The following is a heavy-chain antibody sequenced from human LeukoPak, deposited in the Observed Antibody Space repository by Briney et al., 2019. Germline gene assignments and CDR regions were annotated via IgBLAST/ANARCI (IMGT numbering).Heavy chain of an antibody. Sequence: GGSLRLSCAASGFTFSSYEMDWVRQAPGKGLEWVSAISGSGGSTYYADSVKGRFTISRDNSKNTLYLQMNSLRAEDTAVYYCAKDSKIVGATFRSYHYMDVWGKGTAVTVSS. J-gene: IGHJ6*03. CDR2: ISGSGGST. CDR1: GFTFSSYE. D-gene: IGHD1-26*01. V-gene: IGHV3-23*01. CDR3: AKDSKIVGATFRSYHYMDV.